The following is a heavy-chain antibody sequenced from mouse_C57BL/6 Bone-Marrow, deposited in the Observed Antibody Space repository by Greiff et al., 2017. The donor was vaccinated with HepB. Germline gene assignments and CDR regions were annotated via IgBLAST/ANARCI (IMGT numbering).Heavy chain of an antibody. CDR2: IYPGSGST. Sequence: QVQLQQPGAELVKPGASVKMSCKASGYTFTSYWITWVKQRPGQGLVWIGDIYPGSGSTNYNEKFKSKATLTVDTSSSTAYMQLSSLTSEDSAVYYCARGGYDGYYPYYFDYWGQGTTLTVSS. V-gene: IGHV1-55*01. J-gene: IGHJ2*01. CDR1: GYTFTSYW. CDR3: ARGGYDGYYPYYFDY. D-gene: IGHD2-3*01.